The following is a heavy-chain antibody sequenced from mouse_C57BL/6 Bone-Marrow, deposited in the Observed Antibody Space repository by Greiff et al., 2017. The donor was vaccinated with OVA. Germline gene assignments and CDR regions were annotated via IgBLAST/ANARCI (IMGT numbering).Heavy chain of an antibody. J-gene: IGHJ3*01. CDR2: IYPGSGNT. D-gene: IGHD2-14*01. CDR3: ARGYDGWFAY. V-gene: IGHV1-66*01. CDR1: GYSFTSYY. Sequence: QVQLQQSGPELVKPGASVKISCKASGYSFTSYYIHWVKQRPGQGLEWIGWIYPGSGNTKYNEKFKGKATLTADTSSSTAYMQLSSLTSEDSAVYYCARGYDGWFAYWGQGTLVTVSA.